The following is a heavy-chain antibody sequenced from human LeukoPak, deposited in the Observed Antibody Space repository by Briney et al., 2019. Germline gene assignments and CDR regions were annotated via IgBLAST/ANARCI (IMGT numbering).Heavy chain of an antibody. Sequence: PGGSLRLSCAASGFTFSSYGMSWVRQAPGKGLEWVSAISGSGGSTYYADSVKGRFAISRDNSKNTLYLQMNSLRAEDTAVYYCAKDYSGSSPYSSGWYGPPDVWGKGTTVTISS. CDR1: GFTFSSYG. J-gene: IGHJ6*04. V-gene: IGHV3-23*01. D-gene: IGHD6-19*01. CDR3: AKDYSGSSPYSSGWYGPPDV. CDR2: ISGSGGST.